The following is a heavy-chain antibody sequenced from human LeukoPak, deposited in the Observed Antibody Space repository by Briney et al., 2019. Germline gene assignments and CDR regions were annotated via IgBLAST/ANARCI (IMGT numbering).Heavy chain of an antibody. V-gene: IGHV3-72*01. J-gene: IGHJ4*02. D-gene: IGHD5-18*01. Sequence: HSGGSLRLSCAASGFTFSDHYMDWVRQAPGKGLEWVGRTRNKANSYTTEYAASVKGRFTISRDDSKNSLYLQMNSLKTEDTAVYYCARDGGYSYGYLGYWGQGTLVTVSS. CDR3: ARDGGYSYGYLGY. CDR1: GFTFSDHY. CDR2: TRNKANSYTT.